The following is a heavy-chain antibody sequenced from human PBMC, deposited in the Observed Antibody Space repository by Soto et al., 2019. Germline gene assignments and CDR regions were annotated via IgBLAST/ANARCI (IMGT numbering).Heavy chain of an antibody. CDR1: GFTFSSYA. V-gene: IGHV3-23*01. J-gene: IGHJ4*02. CDR2: ISGSGGST. D-gene: IGHD2-2*01. CDR3: AQGYCSSTSCYWDY. Sequence: GGSLRLSCAASGFTFSSYAMSWVRQAPGKGLEWVSAISGSGGSTYYADSVKGRFTISRDNSKNTLYLQMNSLRAEDTAVYYCAQGYCSSTSCYWDYWGQGTLVTVSS.